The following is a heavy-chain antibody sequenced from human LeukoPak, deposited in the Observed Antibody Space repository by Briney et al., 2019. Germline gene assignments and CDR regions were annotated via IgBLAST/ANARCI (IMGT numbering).Heavy chain of an antibody. CDR2: IWYDGSNK. J-gene: IGHJ4*02. V-gene: IGHV3-33*06. D-gene: IGHD4-17*01. Sequence: GRSLRLSCAASGFTFSSYGMHWVRQAPGKGLEWVAVIWYDGSNKYYADSVKGRFTISRDNSKNTLYLQMNSLRAEDTAVCYCAKDFYGDYVYYFDYWGQGTLVTVSS. CDR3: AKDFYGDYVYYFDY. CDR1: GFTFSSYG.